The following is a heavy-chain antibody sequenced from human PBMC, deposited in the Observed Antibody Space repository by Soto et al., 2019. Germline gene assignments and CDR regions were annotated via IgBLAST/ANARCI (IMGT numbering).Heavy chain of an antibody. D-gene: IGHD3-16*01. J-gene: IGHJ3*02. V-gene: IGHV3-23*01. Sequence: EVQVLESGGGLVQPGGSLRLSCSASGFTFNDINWVRQAPGKGLEWISRITGGGHTDYVDSVKGRFTISRDNSKNTGYLQIKSLRGDDTAVYYCVKDRSGWGSFDMWGQGTVVTGSS. CDR3: VKDRSGWGSFDM. CDR2: ITGGGHT. CDR1: GFTFND.